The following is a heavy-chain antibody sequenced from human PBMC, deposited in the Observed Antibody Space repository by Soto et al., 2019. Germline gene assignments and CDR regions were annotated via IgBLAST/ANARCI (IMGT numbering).Heavy chain of an antibody. J-gene: IGHJ6*02. Sequence: PGGSLRLSCAASGFTFSSYGMHWVRQAPGKGLEWVAVISYDGSNKYYADSVKGRFTISRDNSKNTLYLQMNSLRAEDTAVYYCAKDFRAAISGWYSPLVNSYYYVMEVWGQGNTVTVSS. CDR1: GFTFSSYG. CDR2: ISYDGSNK. CDR3: AKDFRAAISGWYSPLVNSYYYVMEV. V-gene: IGHV3-30*18. D-gene: IGHD6-19*01.